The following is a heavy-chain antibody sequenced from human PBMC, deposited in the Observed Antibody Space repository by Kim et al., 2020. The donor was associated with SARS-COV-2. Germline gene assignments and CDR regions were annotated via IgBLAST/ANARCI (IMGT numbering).Heavy chain of an antibody. CDR3: ASVKDSGRDVGPFDY. Sequence: ASVKVSCKASGYTFTGYYIHWVRQAPGQGLEWIGWINPNRGGTNYAQQFQGRVTMTRDTSISTAYMDLSGLRSDDTAIYYCASVKDSGRDVGPFDYWGQGTLVTVSS. J-gene: IGHJ4*02. CDR2: INPNRGGT. D-gene: IGHD6-19*01. V-gene: IGHV1-2*02. CDR1: GYTFTGYY.